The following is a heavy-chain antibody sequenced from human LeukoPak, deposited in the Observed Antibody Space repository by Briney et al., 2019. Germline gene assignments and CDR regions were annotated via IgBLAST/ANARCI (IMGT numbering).Heavy chain of an antibody. D-gene: IGHD5-18*01. CDR1: GFTFSSYA. Sequence: SGRSLRLSCAASGFTFSSYAMHWVRQAPGKELEWVAVISYDGSNKYYADSVKGRFTISRDNSKNTLYLQMNSLRAEDTAVYYCARVAAPIMYVDTAMFFDYWGQGTLVTVSS. CDR2: ISYDGSNK. V-gene: IGHV3-30*04. CDR3: ARVAAPIMYVDTAMFFDY. J-gene: IGHJ4*02.